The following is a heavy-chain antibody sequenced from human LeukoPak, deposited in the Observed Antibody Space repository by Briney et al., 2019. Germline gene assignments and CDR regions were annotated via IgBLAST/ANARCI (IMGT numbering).Heavy chain of an antibody. V-gene: IGHV1-24*01. CDR2: YDPEKDET. J-gene: IGHJ4*01. D-gene: IGHD3-3*01. CDR3: TTNLISLFGAGY. Sequence: EASVKVSCKVSGLSFIELSFHWVRQAPGKGLEWMGGYDPEKDETVYAQKFQGRVTMTEDTSTDTVYMQLSSLRSEDTAIYYCTTNLISLFGAGYWGHGTLVTVSS. CDR1: GLSFIELS.